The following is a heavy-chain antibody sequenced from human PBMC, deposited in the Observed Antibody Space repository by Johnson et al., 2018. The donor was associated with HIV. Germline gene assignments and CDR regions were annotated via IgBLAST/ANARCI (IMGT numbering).Heavy chain of an antibody. CDR3: ARDVGIAENLDAFDI. CDR1: GFTFSSFA. Sequence: EVQVVESGGGLVKPGGSLRLSCAASGFTFSSFAMSWVRQAPGKGLEWVSGISSIGGSTYYADSVKGRFTISRENSKNTLYLQMNSLRAEDTAVYYCARDVGIAENLDAFDIWGQGTMVTVSS. V-gene: IGHV3-23*04. D-gene: IGHD6-13*01. J-gene: IGHJ3*02. CDR2: ISSIGGST.